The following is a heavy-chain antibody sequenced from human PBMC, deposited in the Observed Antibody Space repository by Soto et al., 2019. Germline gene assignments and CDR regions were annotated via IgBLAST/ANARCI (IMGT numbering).Heavy chain of an antibody. Sequence: GGSLRLSCAASGFTFSTYGMAWVRQAPGKGLEWVSSITDSGGSTYTAASVKGRFTVSRDNSKNTLYLQMNSLRVEDTAFYYCARRRADSGSYFDCWGQGTLVTVSS. CDR2: ITDSGGST. CDR3: ARRRADSGSYFDC. CDR1: GFTFSTYG. V-gene: IGHV3-23*01. D-gene: IGHD3-10*01. J-gene: IGHJ4*02.